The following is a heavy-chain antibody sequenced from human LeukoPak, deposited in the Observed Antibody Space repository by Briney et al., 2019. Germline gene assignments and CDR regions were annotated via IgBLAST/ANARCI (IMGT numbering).Heavy chain of an antibody. CDR3: ARDGDGDYDGYFGL. CDR2: ISAYNGNT. J-gene: IGHJ2*01. CDR1: GYSFSNYG. D-gene: IGHD4-17*01. V-gene: IGHV1-18*01. Sequence: GASVKVSCKASGYSFSNYGISWVRQAPGQGLEWMGWISAYNGNTNYAQKFQGRVTMTTDTSTSTAYMELRSLRSDDTAVYYCARDGDGDYDGYFGLWGRGTLVTVSS.